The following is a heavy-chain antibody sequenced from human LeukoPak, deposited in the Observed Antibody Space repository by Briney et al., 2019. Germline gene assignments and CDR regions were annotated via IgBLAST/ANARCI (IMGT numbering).Heavy chain of an antibody. Sequence: SETLSLTCAVYGGSFSGYYWSWIRQPPGKGLEWIGEINHSGSTNYNPSLKSRVTISVDTSKNQFSLKLSSVTAADTAVYYCARGPHYAPVDVWGQGTTVTVSS. CDR2: INHSGST. V-gene: IGHV4-34*01. CDR3: ARGPHYAPVDV. CDR1: GGSFSGYY. J-gene: IGHJ6*02. D-gene: IGHD4-17*01.